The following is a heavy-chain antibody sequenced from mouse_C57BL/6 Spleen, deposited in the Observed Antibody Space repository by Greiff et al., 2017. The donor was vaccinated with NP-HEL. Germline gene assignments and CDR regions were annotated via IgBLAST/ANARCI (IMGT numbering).Heavy chain of an antibody. D-gene: IGHD2-4*01. J-gene: IGHJ2*01. CDR2: IYPRSGNT. CDR3: ARYDYGLYYLDY. CDR1: GYTFTSYG. Sequence: VQLQQSGAELARPGASVKLSCKASGYTFTSYGISWVKQRPGQGLEWIGEIYPRSGNTYYNEKFKGKATLTADKSSSTAYMELRSLTSEDSAVYVCARYDYGLYYLDYWGQGTTLTVSS. V-gene: IGHV1-81*01.